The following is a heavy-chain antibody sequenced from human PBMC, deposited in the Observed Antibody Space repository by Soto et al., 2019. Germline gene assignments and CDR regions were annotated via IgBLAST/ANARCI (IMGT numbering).Heavy chain of an antibody. V-gene: IGHV1-3*01. Sequence: ASVKVSCKASGYTFTSYAMHWVRQAPGQRLEWMGWINAGNGNTKYSQKFQGRVTITRDTSASTAYMELSSLRSEDTAVYYCARAMAIYDYVWGSYRLGYWGQGXLVTVYS. CDR3: ARAMAIYDYVWGSYRLGY. CDR1: GYTFTSYA. CDR2: INAGNGNT. D-gene: IGHD3-16*02. J-gene: IGHJ4*02.